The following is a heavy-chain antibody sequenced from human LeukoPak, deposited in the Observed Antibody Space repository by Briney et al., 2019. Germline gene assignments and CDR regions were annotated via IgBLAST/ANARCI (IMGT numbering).Heavy chain of an antibody. Sequence: ASVTVSCKASGYTFTSYYMHWVRQAPGQGLEWMGIINPSGGSTSYAQKFQGRVTMTRDTSTSTVYMELSSLRSEDTAVYYCARAVEGSGSYRPTSGFDPWGQGTLVTVSS. V-gene: IGHV1-46*01. J-gene: IGHJ5*02. CDR1: GYTFTSYY. CDR2: INPSGGST. CDR3: ARAVEGSGSYRPTSGFDP. D-gene: IGHD3-10*01.